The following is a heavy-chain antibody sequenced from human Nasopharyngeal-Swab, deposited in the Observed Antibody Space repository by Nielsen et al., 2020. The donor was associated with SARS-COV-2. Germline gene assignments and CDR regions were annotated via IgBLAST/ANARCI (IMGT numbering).Heavy chain of an antibody. J-gene: IGHJ4*02. CDR3: ASNSGYSYGSPLDY. V-gene: IGHV3-30-3*01. D-gene: IGHD5-18*01. Sequence: GESLKISCAASGFTFSSYAMHWVRQAPGKGLEWVAVISYDGSNKYYADSVKGRFTISRDNSKNTLYLQMNSLRAEDTAVYYCASNSGYSYGSPLDYWGQGTLVTVSS. CDR1: GFTFSSYA. CDR2: ISYDGSNK.